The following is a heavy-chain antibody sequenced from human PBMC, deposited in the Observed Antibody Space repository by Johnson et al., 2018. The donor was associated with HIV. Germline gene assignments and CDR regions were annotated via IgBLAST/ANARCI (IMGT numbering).Heavy chain of an antibody. J-gene: IGHJ3*01. CDR2: IRYDGSNK. Sequence: QVQLVESGGGVVQPGGSLRLSCAASGFTFSSYGMHWVRQAPGKGLEWVAFIRYDGSNKYYADSVKGRFTISRDNSKNTLYLKMNSLRAEDTAVYYCAKDGTRGSYYDSSGYDAYAFDLWGQGTMVTVSS. V-gene: IGHV3-30*02. D-gene: IGHD3-22*01. CDR1: GFTFSSYG. CDR3: AKDGTRGSYYDSSGYDAYAFDL.